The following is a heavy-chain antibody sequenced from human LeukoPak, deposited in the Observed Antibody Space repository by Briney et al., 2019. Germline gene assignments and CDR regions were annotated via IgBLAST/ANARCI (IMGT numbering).Heavy chain of an antibody. J-gene: IGHJ4*02. V-gene: IGHV3-23*01. CDR1: GFTFSSYA. CDR2: ISGSGGST. CDR3: AKKGDYYDSSGYRLDY. Sequence: GGSLRLSYAASGFTFSSYAMSWVRQAPGKGLEWVSAISGSGGSTYYADSVKGRFTISRDNSKNTLYLQMNSLRAEDTAVYYCAKKGDYYDSSGYRLDYWGQGTLVTVSS. D-gene: IGHD3-22*01.